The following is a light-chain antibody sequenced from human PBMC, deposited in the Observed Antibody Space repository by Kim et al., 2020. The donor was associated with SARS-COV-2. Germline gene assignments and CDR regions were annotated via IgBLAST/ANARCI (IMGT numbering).Light chain of an antibody. J-gene: IGKJ2*01. CDR1: QSVSSSY. CDR3: QHYGSSRYT. V-gene: IGKV3-20*01. CDR2: GVS. Sequence: LSPGERATLYCRASQSVSSSYLAWHQQKPGQAPRLLIFGVSTRATGIPDRFSASGSGPDFTLTISRLEPEDSAVYYCQHYGSSRYTFGQGTKLEI.